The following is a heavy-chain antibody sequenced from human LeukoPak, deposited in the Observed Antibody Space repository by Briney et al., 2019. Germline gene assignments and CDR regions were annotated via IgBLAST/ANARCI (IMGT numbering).Heavy chain of an antibody. D-gene: IGHD3-10*01. V-gene: IGHV3-53*01. CDR2: IHSGGST. CDR3: ARAKPKNMVRGLIMRRESRYYFDY. CDR1: EFSVGSNY. J-gene: IGHJ4*02. Sequence: PGGSLRLSCAASEFSVGSNYMTWVRQAPGKGLEWVSLIHSGGSTYYADSVKGRFTISRDNSENTLYLQMNGLRAEDAAVYYCARAKPKNMVRGLIMRRESRYYFDYWGQGTLVTVSS.